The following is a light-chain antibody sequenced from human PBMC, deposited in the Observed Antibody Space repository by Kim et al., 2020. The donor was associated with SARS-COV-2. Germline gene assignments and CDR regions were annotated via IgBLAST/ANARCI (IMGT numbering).Light chain of an antibody. CDR1: NSNIGSNY. J-gene: IGLJ2*01. CDR2: DND. CDR3: GTWDSSLGAGV. V-gene: IGLV1-51*01. Sequence: GQKVTISCSGRNSNIGSNYVSWYQQLPGTAPKLLIHDNDRRPSGIPDRFSGSKSGTSATLGITGLQTGDEADYYCGTWDSSLGAGVFGGGTKLTVL.